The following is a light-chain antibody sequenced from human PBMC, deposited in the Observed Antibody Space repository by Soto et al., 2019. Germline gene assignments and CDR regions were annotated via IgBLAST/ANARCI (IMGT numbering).Light chain of an antibody. CDR1: QTLSTNS. Sequence: EIVLTQSPGTLSLSPGERATLSCRASQTLSTNSLAWYQQRPGQTPRLLIYAASTRDTDIPDRFNGSGSGTDFALTISRVEPEDFAVYYCQQRSNWPPRYTFGQGTKLEIK. CDR2: AAS. J-gene: IGKJ2*01. CDR3: QQRSNWPPRYT. V-gene: IGKV3D-20*02.